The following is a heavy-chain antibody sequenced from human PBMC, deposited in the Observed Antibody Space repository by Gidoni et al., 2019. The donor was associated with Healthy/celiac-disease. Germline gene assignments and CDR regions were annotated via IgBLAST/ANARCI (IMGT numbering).Heavy chain of an antibody. Sequence: EVQLVESGGGLVQPGGSLRLSCSASGFTFSSYAMHWVRQAPGKGLEYGSASSSNGGSTYYADSVKGRFTISRDNSKNTLYLQMSSLRAEDTAGYYCASHSSSWAWRAEGIDYWGQGTLVTVSS. J-gene: IGHJ4*02. CDR3: ASHSSSWAWRAEGIDY. CDR2: SSSNGGST. D-gene: IGHD6-13*01. CDR1: GFTFSSYA. V-gene: IGHV3-64D*08.